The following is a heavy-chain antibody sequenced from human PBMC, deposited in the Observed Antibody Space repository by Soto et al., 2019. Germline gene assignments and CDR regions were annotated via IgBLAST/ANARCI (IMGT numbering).Heavy chain of an antibody. CDR1: GDSISSSSYY. J-gene: IGHJ4*02. CDR3: ARQSYDSSDYFDY. Sequence: QLLESGPGLVKPSETLSLTCTVSGDSISSSSYYWGWIRQPPGKGLEWIGSIYYSGSTYYNPSLKSRVTISVDTSSIHFSLKLLSVTAADTAVYYCARQSYDSSDYFDYWGQGTLVTVSS. V-gene: IGHV4-39*01. D-gene: IGHD3-22*01. CDR2: IYYSGST.